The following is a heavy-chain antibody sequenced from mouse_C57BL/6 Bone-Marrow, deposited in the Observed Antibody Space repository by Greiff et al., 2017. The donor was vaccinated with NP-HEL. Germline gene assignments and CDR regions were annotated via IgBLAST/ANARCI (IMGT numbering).Heavy chain of an antibody. CDR1: GYTFTSYG. CDR3: ARSRHYYGSRGAY. V-gene: IGHV1-81*01. D-gene: IGHD1-1*01. J-gene: IGHJ3*01. CDR2: IYPRSGNT. Sequence: QVQLQQPGAELARPGASVKLSCKASGYTFTSYGISWVKQRTGQGLEWIGEIYPRSGNTYYNEKFKGKATLTADKSSSTAYMELRSLTSEDAAVYFCARSRHYYGSRGAYWGQGTLVTVSA.